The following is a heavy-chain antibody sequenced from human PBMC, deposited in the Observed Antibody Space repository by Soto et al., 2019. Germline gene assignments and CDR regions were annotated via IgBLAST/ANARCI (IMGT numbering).Heavy chain of an antibody. CDR2: INHSGST. J-gene: IGHJ6*02. CDR3: ARAFMTYYYGSGSYGHSGYYSRRYYYGMDV. CDR1: GGSFSGYY. Sequence: SETLSLTCADYGGSFSGYYWSWIRQPPGKGLEWIGEINHSGSTNYNPSLKSRVTISVDTSKNQFSLKLSSVTAADTAVYYCARAFMTYYYGSGSYGHSGYYSRRYYYGMDVWGQGTTVT. D-gene: IGHD3-10*01. V-gene: IGHV4-34*01.